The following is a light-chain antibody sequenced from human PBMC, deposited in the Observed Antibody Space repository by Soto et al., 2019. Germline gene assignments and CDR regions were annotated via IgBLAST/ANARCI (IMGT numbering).Light chain of an antibody. CDR1: QSLRSS. CDR2: GAS. Sequence: PGERATLSCWASQSLRSSYLAWYQRKPGQTPRLLIYGASTRATGVPARFSGSGSGTEFTLTISSLQSEDFAVYYCQQYNNWPLTFGGGTKVDI. V-gene: IGKV3-15*01. CDR3: QQYNNWPLT. J-gene: IGKJ4*01.